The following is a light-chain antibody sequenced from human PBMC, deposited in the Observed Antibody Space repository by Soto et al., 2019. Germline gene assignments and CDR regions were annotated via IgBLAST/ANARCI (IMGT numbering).Light chain of an antibody. CDR3: SSYSSSSTLV. V-gene: IGLV2-14*03. Sequence: QPVLTQPASVSGSPGQSITISCTGSSSDIGGYNDVSWYQQHPGRAPKLIIYDVSNRPSGVSNRFSGSKSGSTASLTISGLQAEDEADYYCSSYSSSSTLVFGGGTKLTVL. CDR2: DVS. CDR1: SSDIGGYND. J-gene: IGLJ3*02.